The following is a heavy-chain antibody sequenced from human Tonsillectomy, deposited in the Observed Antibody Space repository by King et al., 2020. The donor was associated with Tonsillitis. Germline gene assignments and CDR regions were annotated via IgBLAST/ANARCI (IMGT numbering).Heavy chain of an antibody. CDR3: ARDKGVGPAAMGREGLGPDGFDI. J-gene: IGHJ3*02. D-gene: IGHD2-2*01. Sequence: VQLVESGAEVKKPGASVKVSCKASGYTFTSYYMHCMRQAPGQGLEWMGIIDPIGGGTSYAQKFQGRVTMTRDTSTSTVYMELSSLRSEDTAVYFCARDKGVGPAAMGREGLGPDGFDIWGQGTMVTVSS. CDR2: IDPIGGGT. CDR1: GYTFTSYY. V-gene: IGHV1-46*03.